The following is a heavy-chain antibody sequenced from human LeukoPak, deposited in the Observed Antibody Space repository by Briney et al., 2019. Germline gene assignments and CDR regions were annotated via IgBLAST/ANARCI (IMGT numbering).Heavy chain of an antibody. Sequence: PGGSLRLSCAASRFTFSSYGMHWVRQAPGKGLEWVANIKQDGSEKYYVDSVKGRFTISRDNAKNSLYLQMNSLRAEDTAVYYCARDAAALDAFDIWGQGTMVTVSS. CDR1: RFTFSSYG. D-gene: IGHD6-13*01. J-gene: IGHJ3*02. V-gene: IGHV3-7*01. CDR3: ARDAAALDAFDI. CDR2: IKQDGSEK.